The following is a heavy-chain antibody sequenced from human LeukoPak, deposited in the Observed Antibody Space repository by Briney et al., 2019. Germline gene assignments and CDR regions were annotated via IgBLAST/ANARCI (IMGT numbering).Heavy chain of an antibody. J-gene: IGHJ5*02. CDR1: GFTFSSYG. Sequence: GGSLRLPCAASGFTFSSYGMHWVRQAPGKGLEWVAFIRYDGSNKYYADSVKGRFTISRDNSKNTLYLQMNSLRAEDTAVYYCAKGTHYYDSSGHLNWFDPWGQGTLVTVSS. CDR3: AKGTHYYDSSGHLNWFDP. D-gene: IGHD3-22*01. V-gene: IGHV3-30*02. CDR2: IRYDGSNK.